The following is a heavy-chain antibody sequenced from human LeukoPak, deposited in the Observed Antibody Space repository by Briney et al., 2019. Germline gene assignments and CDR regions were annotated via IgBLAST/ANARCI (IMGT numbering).Heavy chain of an antibody. CDR1: GGSVSSGSYY. Sequence: SKTLSLTCTVSGGSVSSGSYYWSWIRQPPGKGLEWIGYIYYSGSTNYNPSLKSRVTISVDTSKNQFSLKLSSVTAADTAVYYCARRADYYDPKDAFDIWGQGTMVTVSS. J-gene: IGHJ3*02. CDR3: ARRADYYDPKDAFDI. V-gene: IGHV4-61*01. CDR2: IYYSGST. D-gene: IGHD3-22*01.